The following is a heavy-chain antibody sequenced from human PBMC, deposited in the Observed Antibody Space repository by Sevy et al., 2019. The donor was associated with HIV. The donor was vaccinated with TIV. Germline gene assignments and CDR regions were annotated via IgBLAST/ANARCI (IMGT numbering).Heavy chain of an antibody. J-gene: IGHJ4*02. V-gene: IGHV1-69*06. D-gene: IGHD3-16*02. CDR3: AQGKRYYDYLWGSYRYSDYFDY. Sequence: ASVKVSCKASGGTFSSYAISWVRQAPGQGLEWMGGIIPIFGTANYAQKFQGRVTITADKSTSTAYMELSSLRSEDTAVYYCAQGKRYYDYLWGSYRYSDYFDYWGQGTLVTVSS. CDR2: IIPIFGTA. CDR1: GGTFSSYA.